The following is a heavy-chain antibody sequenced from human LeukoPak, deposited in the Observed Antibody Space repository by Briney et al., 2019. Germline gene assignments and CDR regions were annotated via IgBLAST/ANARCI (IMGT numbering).Heavy chain of an antibody. J-gene: IGHJ4*02. Sequence: ASVKVSCKASGGTFSSYAISWVRQAPGQGLEWMGGIIPIFGTANYAQKFQGRVTITADESTSTAYMELSSLRSEDTAVYYCARVGIGRYYYDSSAPGSFFDYWGQGTLVTVSS. V-gene: IGHV1-69*13. CDR2: IIPIFGTA. CDR1: GGTFSSYA. D-gene: IGHD3-22*01. CDR3: ARVGIGRYYYDSSAPGSFFDY.